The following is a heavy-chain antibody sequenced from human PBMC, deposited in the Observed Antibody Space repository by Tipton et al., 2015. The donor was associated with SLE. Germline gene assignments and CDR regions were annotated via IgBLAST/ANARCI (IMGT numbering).Heavy chain of an antibody. D-gene: IGHD2-2*01. CDR2: VFRGGST. CDR3: ARGCSSSTCEPFYFFGMDV. V-gene: IGHV4-34*01. CDR1: GGSLSTYY. J-gene: IGHJ6*02. Sequence: TLSLTCAVYGGSLSTYYWRWIRQPPGKGLEWIGEVFRGGSTNYSPSLESRVTITVDMSKNQFSLRLISVTAADTAVYYCARGCSSSTCEPFYFFGMDVWGQGTTVTVSS.